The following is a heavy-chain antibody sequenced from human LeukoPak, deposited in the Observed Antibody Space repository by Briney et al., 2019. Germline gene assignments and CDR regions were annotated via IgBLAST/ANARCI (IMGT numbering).Heavy chain of an antibody. D-gene: IGHD4-17*01. CDR1: GGSISSGGYS. Sequence: SQTLSLTCAVSGGSISSGGYSWSWIRQPPGKGLEWIGYIYHSGSTYYNPSLKSRVTISVDRSKNQFSLKLSSVTAADTAVYYCARGGGDDYGDFLDYWGQGTLVTVSS. CDR2: IYHSGST. CDR3: ARGGGDDYGDFLDY. J-gene: IGHJ4*02. V-gene: IGHV4-30-2*01.